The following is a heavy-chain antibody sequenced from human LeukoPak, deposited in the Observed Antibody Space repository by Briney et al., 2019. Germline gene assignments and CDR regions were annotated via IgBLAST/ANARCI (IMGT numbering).Heavy chain of an antibody. CDR2: ISGSGGST. V-gene: IGHV3-23*01. CDR1: GFTFSSYA. D-gene: IGHD2-2*01. CDR3: AKGGRYCSSTSCYYFDY. Sequence: GGSLRLSCAASGFTFSSYAMSWVRQAPGKGLEWVSAISGSGGSTCYADSVKGRFTISRDNSKNTLYLQMNSLRAEDTAVYYCAKGGRYCSSTSCYYFDYWGQGTLVTVSS. J-gene: IGHJ4*02.